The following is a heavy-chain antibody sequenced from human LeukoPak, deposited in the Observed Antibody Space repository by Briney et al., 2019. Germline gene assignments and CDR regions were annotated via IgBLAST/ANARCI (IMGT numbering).Heavy chain of an antibody. CDR2: IYHSGST. J-gene: IGHJ4*02. CDR1: GGSISSSSYY. V-gene: IGHV4-39*01. D-gene: IGHD4-11*01. Sequence: SETLSLTCTVSGGSISSSSYYWGWIRQPPGKGLEWIGTIYHSGSTYYNPSLKSRLTISVDTSKNQFSPKLNSVTAADTAVYYCASDDYNNYVGGPFDYWGQGTLVTVSS. CDR3: ASDDYNNYVGGPFDY.